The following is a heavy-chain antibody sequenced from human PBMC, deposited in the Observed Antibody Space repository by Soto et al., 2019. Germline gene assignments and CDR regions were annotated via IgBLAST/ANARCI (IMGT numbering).Heavy chain of an antibody. CDR2: INSDGTST. Sequence: GGSLRLSCAASGFTFSNYWMNWVRQVPGKGLVWVSRINSDGTSTTYADSVKGRFTISRDNAKNTLYLQMNSLRAEDTAVYYCAVNAGYNSGWYTDYFYYWGQGTLVTVSS. J-gene: IGHJ4*02. CDR1: GFTFSNYW. CDR3: AVNAGYNSGWYTDYFYY. V-gene: IGHV3-74*03. D-gene: IGHD6-19*01.